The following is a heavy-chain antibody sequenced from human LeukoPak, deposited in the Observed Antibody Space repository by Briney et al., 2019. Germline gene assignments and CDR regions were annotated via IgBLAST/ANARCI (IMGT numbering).Heavy chain of an antibody. CDR1: GFTFSSYA. D-gene: IGHD3-10*02. J-gene: IGHJ6*04. V-gene: IGHV3-48*03. Sequence: PGGSLRLSCAASGFTFSSYAMNWVRQAPGKGLEWVSYISSSGSTIYYADSVTGRFTISRDNAKNSLYLQMNSLRAEDTAVYYCAELGITMIGGVWGKGTTVTISS. CDR2: ISSSGSTI. CDR3: AELGITMIGGV.